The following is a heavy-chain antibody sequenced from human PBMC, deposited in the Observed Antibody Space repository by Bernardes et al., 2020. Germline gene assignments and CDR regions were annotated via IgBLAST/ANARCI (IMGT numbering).Heavy chain of an antibody. CDR3: VRDAGRGFCSSTTCYDAFDI. V-gene: IGHV3-7*04. CDR2: IKQDGSEK. Sequence: GALILSCAASACIFSRYWMSWVRQAPGKGLEWLANIKQDGSEKYYVDSVKGRFTISRDNAKNSLYLQMNSLRDEDTAVYYCVRDAGRGFCSSTTCYDAFDIWGKGTMVTVSA. CDR1: ACIFSRYW. J-gene: IGHJ3*02. D-gene: IGHD2-2*01.